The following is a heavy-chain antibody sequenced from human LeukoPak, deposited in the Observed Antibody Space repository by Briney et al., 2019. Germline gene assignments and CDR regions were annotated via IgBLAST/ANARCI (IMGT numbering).Heavy chain of an antibody. CDR1: GGSISSGDYY. V-gene: IGHV4-30-4*01. CDR3: ARGPAFPELRFLEWTTLH. D-gene: IGHD3-3*01. Sequence: PSETLSLTCTVSGGSISSGDYYWSWIRQPPGKGLEWIGYIYYSGSTYYNPSLKSRVTISVDTSKNQFSLKLSSVTAADTAVYYCARGPAFPELRFLEWTTLHWGQGTLVTVSS. J-gene: IGHJ4*02. CDR2: IYYSGST.